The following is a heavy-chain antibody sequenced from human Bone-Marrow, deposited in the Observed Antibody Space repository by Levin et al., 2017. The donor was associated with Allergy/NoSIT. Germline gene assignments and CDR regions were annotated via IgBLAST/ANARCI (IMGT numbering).Heavy chain of an antibody. CDR2: ISSSSSYI. Sequence: SCAASGFTFSSYSMNWVRQAPGKGLEWVSSISSSSSYIYYADSVKGRFTISRDNAKNSLYLQMNSLRAEDTAVYYCARDRGRKSSGYYYEFDYWGQGTLVTVSS. V-gene: IGHV3-21*01. CDR3: ARDRGRKSSGYYYEFDY. J-gene: IGHJ4*02. CDR1: GFTFSSYS. D-gene: IGHD3-22*01.